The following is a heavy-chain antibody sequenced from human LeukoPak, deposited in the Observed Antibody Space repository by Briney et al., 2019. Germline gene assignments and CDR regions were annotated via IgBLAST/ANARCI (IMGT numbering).Heavy chain of an antibody. J-gene: IGHJ4*02. D-gene: IGHD5-24*01. CDR3: ANSGYNRFDY. CDR2: ISGSGSGGRT. CDR1: GFIFSSSA. V-gene: IGHV3-23*01. Sequence: GGSLRLSCAASGFIFSSSAMSWVRQAPGKGLEWVSYISGSGSGGRTYYADSVKGRFTISRDNSKNTLYLQINSLRAEDTAVYYCANSGYNRFDYWGQGTLVTVSS.